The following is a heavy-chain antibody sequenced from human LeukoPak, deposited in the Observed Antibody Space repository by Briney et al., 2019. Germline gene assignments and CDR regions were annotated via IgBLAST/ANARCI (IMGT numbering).Heavy chain of an antibody. V-gene: IGHV3-11*01. Sequence: PGGSLRLSCAASGFIFSDYYMSWIRQAPGKGLEWVSYISSSGSSIYYADSVKGRFTISRDNAKDSLYLQMNSLRAEDTAVYYCARDPGIGYDEHFDYWGQGTLVTVSS. CDR1: GFIFSDYY. CDR2: ISSSGSSI. D-gene: IGHD5-12*01. J-gene: IGHJ4*02. CDR3: ARDPGIGYDEHFDY.